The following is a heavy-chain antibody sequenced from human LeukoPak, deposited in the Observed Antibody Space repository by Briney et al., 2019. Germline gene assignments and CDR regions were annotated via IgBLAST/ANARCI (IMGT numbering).Heavy chain of an antibody. CDR2: ISAYNGNT. D-gene: IGHD6-13*01. J-gene: IGHJ4*02. CDR1: GYTFTSYG. V-gene: IGHV1-18*01. CDR3: ARTESRWYKGYFDY. Sequence: ASVKVSCKASGYTFTSYGISWVRQAPGQGLEWMGWISAYNGNTNYAQKLQGRVTMTTDTSTSTAYMELRSLRSDDTAVYYCARTESRWYKGYFDYWGQGTLVTVSS.